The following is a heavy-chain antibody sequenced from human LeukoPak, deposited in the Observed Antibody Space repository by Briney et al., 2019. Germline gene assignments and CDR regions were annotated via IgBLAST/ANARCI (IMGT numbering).Heavy chain of an antibody. J-gene: IGHJ4*02. CDR1: GFTFSRYA. CDR3: SRVGYYSSGPFSYFDY. D-gene: IGHD3-10*01. Sequence: GGSLRLSCAASGFTFSRYAMHWVRQAPGKGLEWVAVISYDGSNEYYADSVKGRFTISRDSSENTLYLQMNSLRVEDTAVYYCSRVGYYSSGPFSYFDYWGQGTLVTVSS. CDR2: ISYDGSNE. V-gene: IGHV3-30-3*01.